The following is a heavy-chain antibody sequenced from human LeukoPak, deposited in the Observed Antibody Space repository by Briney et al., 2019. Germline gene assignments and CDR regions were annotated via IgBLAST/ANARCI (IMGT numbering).Heavy chain of an antibody. V-gene: IGHV1-2*02. D-gene: IGHD4-23*01. J-gene: IGHJ4*02. CDR2: INPNSSGR. Sequence: GASVKVSCKASGYTFTCYYMHWVRQAPGQGLEWMGWINPNSSGRNYAQKVQGRVTITTDTSTSTAYMELRSLRSDDTAVYYCARDVTVVTPLGGYWGQGTLVTVSS. CDR3: ARDVTVVTPLGGY. CDR1: GYTFTCYY.